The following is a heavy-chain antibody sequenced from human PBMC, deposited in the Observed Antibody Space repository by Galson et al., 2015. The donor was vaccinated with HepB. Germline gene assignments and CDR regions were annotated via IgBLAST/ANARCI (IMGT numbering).Heavy chain of an antibody. J-gene: IGHJ4*02. CDR3: ASSCSSTSCYFDY. CDR2: IIPIFGTA. Sequence: SVKVSCKASGGTFSSYAISWVRQAPGQGLEWMGGIIPIFGTANYAQKFQGRVTITADKSTSTAYMELSSLRSEDTAVYYCASSCSSTSCYFDYWGQGTLVTVSS. V-gene: IGHV1-69*06. CDR1: GGTFSSYA. D-gene: IGHD2-2*01.